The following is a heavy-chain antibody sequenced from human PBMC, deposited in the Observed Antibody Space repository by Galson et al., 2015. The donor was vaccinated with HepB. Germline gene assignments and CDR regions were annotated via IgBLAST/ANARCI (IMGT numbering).Heavy chain of an antibody. J-gene: IGHJ6*02. CDR2: MNPNSGNT. D-gene: IGHD4-17*01. V-gene: IGHV1-8*01. Sequence: SVKVSCKASGYAFHTYDINWVRQATGQGLEWMGWMNPNSGNTGYAQEFQGRVTMTRNTSISTAYMELSSLRSEDTAVYYCARAPTVTRGVMDVWGQGTTVTVSS. CDR1: GYAFHTYD. CDR3: ARAPTVTRGVMDV.